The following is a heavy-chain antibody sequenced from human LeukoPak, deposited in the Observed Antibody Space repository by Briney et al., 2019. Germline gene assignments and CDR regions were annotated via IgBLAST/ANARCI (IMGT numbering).Heavy chain of an antibody. J-gene: IGHJ6*03. CDR2: ISAYNGNT. CDR1: GYTFTSYG. V-gene: IGHV1-18*01. CDR3: ARVPNYDFWSGPYYYYMDV. Sequence: ASEKVSCKASGYTFTSYGISWVRQAPGLGLEWMGWISAYNGNTNYAQKLQGRVTMTTDTSTSTAYMELRSLRSDDTAVYYCARVPNYDFWSGPYYYYMDVWGKGTTVTVSS. D-gene: IGHD3-3*01.